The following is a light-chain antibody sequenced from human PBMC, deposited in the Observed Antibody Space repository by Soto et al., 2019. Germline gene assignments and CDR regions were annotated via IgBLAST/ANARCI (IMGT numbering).Light chain of an antibody. J-gene: IGLJ2*01. CDR2: EVT. Sequence: QSALTQPASVSGSPGQSITISCTGNSSDVGGYNYVSWYQQHPGKAPKLIIYEVTNRPSGVSNRFSASKSGNTASLTISGLQAEDEADYYCSSYTSGSTLFGGGTKVTVL. CDR3: SSYTSGSTL. CDR1: SSDVGGYNY. V-gene: IGLV2-14*01.